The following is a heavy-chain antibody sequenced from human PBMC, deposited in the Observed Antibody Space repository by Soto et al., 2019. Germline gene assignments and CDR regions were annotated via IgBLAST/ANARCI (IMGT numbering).Heavy chain of an antibody. Sequence: LGESLKISCKASGYSFSTDWIGWVRQMPGKGLEWMGIIYPGDSDTRYSPSFQGQVTISADKSISTAYLQWSSLKASDTAMYYCARYWHSYTSNSFLGMLAWGQGITVTV. V-gene: IGHV5-51*01. CDR3: ARYWHSYTSNSFLGMLA. CDR2: IYPGDSDT. J-gene: IGHJ6*02. D-gene: IGHD5-18*01. CDR1: GYSFSTDW.